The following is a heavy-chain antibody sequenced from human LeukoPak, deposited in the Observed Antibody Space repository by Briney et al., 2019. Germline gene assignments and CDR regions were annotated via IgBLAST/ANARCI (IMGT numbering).Heavy chain of an antibody. CDR1: GFTFSNFN. D-gene: IGHD6-19*01. J-gene: IGHJ4*02. Sequence: PGGSLRLSCAASGFTFSNFNMNWVRQAPGKGLEWVSCISSSGYSIYYADSVKGRFTISRDNAKNSLYLQMNSLRAEDTAVYYCARDDTGYSSGWSKDFDYWGQGTLVTVSS. CDR2: ISSSGYSI. V-gene: IGHV3-21*06. CDR3: ARDDTGYSSGWSKDFDY.